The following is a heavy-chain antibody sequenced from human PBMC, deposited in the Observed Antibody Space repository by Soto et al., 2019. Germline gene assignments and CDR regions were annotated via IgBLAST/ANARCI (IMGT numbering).Heavy chain of an antibody. CDR2: INPNSGGT. J-gene: IGHJ4*02. V-gene: IGHV1-2*02. D-gene: IGHD3-10*01. CDR1: GYTFTGYY. CDR3: ARTSYDSGTYYIY. Sequence: GAPLKVSCKASGYTFTGYYMYWVRQAPGQGLEWMGWINPNSGGTNYAQKLQGRVTMTTDTSTRTAYMELRSLRSDDTAVYFCARTSYDSGTYYIYWGQGTLVTVS.